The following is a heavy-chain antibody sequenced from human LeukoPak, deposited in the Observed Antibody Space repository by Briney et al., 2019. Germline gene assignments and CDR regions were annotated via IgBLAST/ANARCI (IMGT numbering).Heavy chain of an antibody. V-gene: IGHV3-7*01. Sequence: GGSLRLSCAASGFTFSSYWMSWVRQAPGKGLEWVVNIKQDGSEKYYVDSVKGRLTISRDNAKNSLYLQMNSLRAEDTAVYYCARGHEYSSSKSPPDYWGQGTLVTVSS. J-gene: IGHJ4*02. CDR3: ARGHEYSSSKSPPDY. D-gene: IGHD6-6*01. CDR2: IKQDGSEK. CDR1: GFTFSSYW.